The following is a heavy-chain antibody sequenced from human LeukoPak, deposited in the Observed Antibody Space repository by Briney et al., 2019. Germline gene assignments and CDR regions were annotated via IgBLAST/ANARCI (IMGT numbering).Heavy chain of an antibody. CDR2: TNPNSGNT. CDR3: ERSSNYDDSTLGY. J-gene: IGHJ4*02. Sequence: ASVRVSCTASGYTFTSYDINWVRQSTGQGLGWMGWTNPNSGNTGYAQKFQRRVPITRNRYISTAYMELNSLRSEDTAVYYYERSSNYDDSTLGYWGQGTLVTVSS. CDR1: GYTFTSYD. V-gene: IGHV1-8*01. D-gene: IGHD3-22*01.